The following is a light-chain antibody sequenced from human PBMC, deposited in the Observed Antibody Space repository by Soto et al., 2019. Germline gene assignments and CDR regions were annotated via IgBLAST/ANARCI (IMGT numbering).Light chain of an antibody. CDR2: KAS. CDR1: QSITNR. V-gene: IGKV1-5*03. Sequence: DIQMTQSPSTLSASVGDRVAITCRASQSITNRLAWYQLKPGKAPKLLIYKASSLESGVPSRFSGSGSGTEITLTISSLQPDDFATYYCQQYNSYSLTFGGGTKVDIK. CDR3: QQYNSYSLT. J-gene: IGKJ4*01.